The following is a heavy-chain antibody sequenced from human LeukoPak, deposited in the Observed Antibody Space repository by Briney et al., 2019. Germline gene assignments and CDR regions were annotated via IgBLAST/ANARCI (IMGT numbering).Heavy chain of an antibody. CDR1: GFTFSIYG. D-gene: IGHD3-16*02. CDR3: ARDFELSH. Sequence: PGGSLRLSCAAWGFTFSIYGMHWVRQAPGKGLEWVALIWYDGSSKHYADSVRGRFTISRDNSKNTLYLQMNSLRAEDTAVYYCARDFELSHWGQGTLVTVSS. CDR2: IWYDGSSK. J-gene: IGHJ4*02. V-gene: IGHV3-33*01.